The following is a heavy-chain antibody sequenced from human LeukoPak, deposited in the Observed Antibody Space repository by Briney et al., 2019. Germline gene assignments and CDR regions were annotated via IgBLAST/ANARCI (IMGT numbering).Heavy chain of an antibody. J-gene: IGHJ4*02. V-gene: IGHV3-23*01. D-gene: IGHD3-9*01. Sequence: PGGSLRLSCAASGFTFSTFAMIWVRQPPGKGLEWVSSIFPSGGEIHYADSVRGRFTISRDNSKNTLYLQMNSLRAEDTAVYYCAKDNWLLSYFDYWGQGTLVTVSS. CDR1: GFTFSTFA. CDR3: AKDNWLLSYFDY. CDR2: IFPSGGEI.